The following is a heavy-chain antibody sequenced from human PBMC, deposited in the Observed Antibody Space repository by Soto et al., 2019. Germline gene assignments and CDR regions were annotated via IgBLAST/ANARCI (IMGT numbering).Heavy chain of an antibody. CDR1: GFTFSSHG. V-gene: IGHV3-30*18. CDR2: ISYDGSNK. J-gene: IGHJ4*02. D-gene: IGHD4-17*01. CDR3: AKDHDYADYVDY. Sequence: QVQLVESGGGVVQPGRSLRLSCAASGFTFSSHGMHWVRQAPGKGLEWVAIISYDGSNKYYADSMKGRFTISRDNSRNPLYLQMNSLRAEDTAVYFCAKDHDYADYVDYWGQGTLVTVSS.